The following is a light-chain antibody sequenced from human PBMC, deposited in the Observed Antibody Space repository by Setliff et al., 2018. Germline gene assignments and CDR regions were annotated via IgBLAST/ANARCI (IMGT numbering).Light chain of an antibody. V-gene: IGLV2-14*01. Sequence: QSVLTQPASVSGSPGQSITISCTGTSSDAGVYNDVSWYQQHPGKAPKLVIYEVSXXXSWVSNRXSGSKSGNTASLTISGLQAEDEADYYCNSYTSRTSLHVFGTGTKVTVL. CDR2: EVS. CDR1: SSDAGVYND. CDR3: NSYTSRTSLHV. J-gene: IGLJ1*01.